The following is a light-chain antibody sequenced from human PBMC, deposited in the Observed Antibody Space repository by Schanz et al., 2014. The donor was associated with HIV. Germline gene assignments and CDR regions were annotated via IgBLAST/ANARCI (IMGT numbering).Light chain of an antibody. CDR2: ANM. CDR3: AAWDDSLNGWV. Sequence: QSVLTQPPSVSGTPGQRVTILCSGSSSNIGINTVNWYQHLPGTAPKLLMYANMERPSGVPDRFSGSGSGTSASLAISGLQSDDEGDYYCAAWDDSLNGWVFGGGTKLTVL. CDR1: SSNIGINT. V-gene: IGLV1-44*01. J-gene: IGLJ3*02.